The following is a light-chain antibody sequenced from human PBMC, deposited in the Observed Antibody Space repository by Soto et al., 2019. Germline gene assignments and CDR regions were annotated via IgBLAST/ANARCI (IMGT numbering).Light chain of an antibody. V-gene: IGLV2-14*01. Sequence: QSALTQPASVSGSLGQSITISCTGTSSDVGGFDFVSWYQQHPGRAPKLIIYEVNNRPSGVSNRFSASKSGNTASLTISGLQAEEEADYYFSSWTISTTQVLGGGTKLTVL. CDR1: SSDVGGFDF. CDR3: SSWTISTTQV. J-gene: IGLJ3*02. CDR2: EVN.